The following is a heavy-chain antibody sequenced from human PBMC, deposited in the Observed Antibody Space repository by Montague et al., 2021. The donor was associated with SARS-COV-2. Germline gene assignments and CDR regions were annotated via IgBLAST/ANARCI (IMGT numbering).Heavy chain of an antibody. D-gene: IGHD3-22*01. CDR1: GGSFSDYY. Sequence: SETLSLTCAVYGGSFSDYYWSWIRQPPGKGLEWIGEINHRGTSNYNPSLKSRASISVDTSKNQFSLYLSSVTAADTAVYYCARGRQHINMVVVVVTGGEYYFDFWGQGTLVAVSS. J-gene: IGHJ4*02. CDR3: ARGRQHINMVVVVVTGGEYYFDF. V-gene: IGHV4-34*01. CDR2: INHRGTS.